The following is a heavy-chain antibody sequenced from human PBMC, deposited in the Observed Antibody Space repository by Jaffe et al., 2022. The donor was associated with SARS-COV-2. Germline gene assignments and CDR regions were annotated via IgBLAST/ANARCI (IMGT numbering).Heavy chain of an antibody. CDR3: AREDRRLDP. CDR2: IKQDGSEK. D-gene: IGHD6-25*01. J-gene: IGHJ5*02. V-gene: IGHV3-7*03. Sequence: EVQLVESGGGLVQPGGSLRLSCAASAFTFSSYWMSWVRQAPGKGLEWVANIKQDGSEKYYVDSVKGRFTISRDNAKNSLYLQMNSLRAEDTAVYYCAREDRRLDPWGQGTLVTVSS. CDR1: AFTFSSYW.